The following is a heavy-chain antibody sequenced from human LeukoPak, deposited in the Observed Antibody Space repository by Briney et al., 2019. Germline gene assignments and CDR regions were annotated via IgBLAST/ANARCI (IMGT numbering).Heavy chain of an antibody. CDR3: ARDTSPRIAAIYYDAFDI. CDR2: ISRNGGSR. J-gene: IGHJ3*02. CDR1: GFTFDDYA. V-gene: IGHV3-9*01. D-gene: IGHD6-13*01. Sequence: GGPLRLSWAASGFTFDDYAMHWVRQAPGKGLEWVSGISRNGGSRDYADSVKGRFTISRDNAKNSLYLQMNSLRAEDTAVYYCARDTSPRIAAIYYDAFDIWGQGTMVTVSS.